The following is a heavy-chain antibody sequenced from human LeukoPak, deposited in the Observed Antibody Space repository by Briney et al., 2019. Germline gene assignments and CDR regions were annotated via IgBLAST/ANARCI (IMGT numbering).Heavy chain of an antibody. CDR1: GGSLSNYY. J-gene: IGHJ4*02. D-gene: IGHD1-26*01. Sequence: SETLSLTCTVSGGSLSNYYWSWIRLPPGKGLEWIGYIYYSGSTNYNPSLKSRVTISVDTSKNQFSLKLSSVTAAGTAVYYCARSGTVGAMPVWGQGTLVTVSS. CDR2: IYYSGST. CDR3: ARSGTVGAMPV. V-gene: IGHV4-59*08.